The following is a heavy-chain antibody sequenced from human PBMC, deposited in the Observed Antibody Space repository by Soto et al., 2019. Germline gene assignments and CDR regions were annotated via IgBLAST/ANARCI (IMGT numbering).Heavy chain of an antibody. CDR2: FRTGGDDGTT. CDR3: AKKVNSGPGSQYFDY. D-gene: IGHD3-10*01. Sequence: GGSLRLSCAASGFTFSSYSMSWVRQAPGKGLEWVSGFRTGGDDGTTYYADSVKGRFTISRDNSKNTLFLQMNSLRAEDTAIYYCAKKVNSGPGSQYFDYWGQGTLVPVSS. CDR1: GFTFSSYS. V-gene: IGHV3-23*01. J-gene: IGHJ4*02.